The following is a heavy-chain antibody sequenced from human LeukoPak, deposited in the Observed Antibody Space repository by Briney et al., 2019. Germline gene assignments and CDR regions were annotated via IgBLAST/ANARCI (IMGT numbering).Heavy chain of an antibody. D-gene: IGHD6-19*01. V-gene: IGHV3-74*01. Sequence: GGSLRLSCAASGFTFSSYWMHWVRQAPGKGLVWVSRINSDGSSTGYADSVKGRFTISRDNAKNTLYLQMSSQRAEDTAVYYCARGELWLEAFFQHWGQGTLVTVSS. CDR3: ARGELWLEAFFQH. CDR1: GFTFSSYW. J-gene: IGHJ1*01. CDR2: INSDGSST.